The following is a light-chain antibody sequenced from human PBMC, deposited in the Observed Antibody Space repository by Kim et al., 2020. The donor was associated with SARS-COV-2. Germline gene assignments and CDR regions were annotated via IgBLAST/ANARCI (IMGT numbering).Light chain of an antibody. V-gene: IGLV6-57*01. Sequence: KTVTTSCTRSSGSIASNYVQWYQQRPGSSPTTVIYEDNQRPSGVPDRFSGSIDSSSNSASLTISGLKTEDEADYYCQSYDSSNPLVFGGGTQLTVL. CDR2: EDN. CDR1: SGSIASNY. CDR3: QSYDSSNPLV. J-gene: IGLJ3*02.